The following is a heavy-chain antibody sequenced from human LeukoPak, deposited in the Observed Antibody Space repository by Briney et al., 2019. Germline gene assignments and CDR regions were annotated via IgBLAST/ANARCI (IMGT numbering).Heavy chain of an antibody. CDR2: IYYSGST. CDR1: GGSISSYY. Sequence: SETLSLTCTVSGGSISSYYWSWIRQPPGKGLEWIGYIYYSGSTNYNPSLKSRVTISVDTSKNQFSLKLSSVTAADTAVYYCARYGCSSTSCFYYYYYYMDVWGKGTTVTVSS. CDR3: ARYGCSSTSCFYYYYYYMDV. V-gene: IGHV4-59*08. D-gene: IGHD2-2*01. J-gene: IGHJ6*03.